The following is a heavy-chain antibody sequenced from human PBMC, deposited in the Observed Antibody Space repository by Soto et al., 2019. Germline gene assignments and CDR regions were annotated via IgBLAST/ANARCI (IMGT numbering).Heavy chain of an antibody. J-gene: IGHJ4*02. D-gene: IGHD3-3*01. CDR2: ISGSGGST. Sequence: PGGSLRLSCAASGFTFSSYAMSWVRQAPGKGLEWVSAISGSGGSTYYADSVKGRFTISRDNSKNTLYLQMNSLRAEDTAVYYCAKMGITIFGVVILAFDYWGQGTLVTVSS. CDR1: GFTFSSYA. CDR3: AKMGITIFGVVILAFDY. V-gene: IGHV3-23*01.